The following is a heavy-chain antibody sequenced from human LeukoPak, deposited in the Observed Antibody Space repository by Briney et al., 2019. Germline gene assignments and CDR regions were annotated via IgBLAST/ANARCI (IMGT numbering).Heavy chain of an antibody. CDR1: GGTFSSYA. J-gene: IGHJ5*02. V-gene: IGHV1-69*01. D-gene: IGHD4-17*01. CDR2: IIPIFGTA. CDR3: ARTTAGTAFKYYWFDP. Sequence: SVKVSCKASGGTFSSYAISWVRQAPGQGLEWMGGIIPIFGTANYAQKFQGRVTVTADESTSTAYMELSSLRSEDTAVYYCARTTAGTAFKYYWFDPWGQGTLVTVSS.